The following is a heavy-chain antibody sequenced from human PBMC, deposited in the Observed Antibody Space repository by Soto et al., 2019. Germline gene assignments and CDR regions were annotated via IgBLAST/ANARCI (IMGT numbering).Heavy chain of an antibody. D-gene: IGHD3-22*01. CDR2: ISYDGSNK. CDR1: GFPFSSYG. Sequence: PGGPLTLSCAPSGFPFSSYGMHWVRQAPGKGLEWVAVISYDGSNKYYADSVKGRFTISRDNSKNTLYLQMNSLRAEDTAVYYCAKGLMYYYDSSGYYYETESFDYWGQGTLVTVSS. V-gene: IGHV3-30*18. CDR3: AKGLMYYYDSSGYYYETESFDY. J-gene: IGHJ4*02.